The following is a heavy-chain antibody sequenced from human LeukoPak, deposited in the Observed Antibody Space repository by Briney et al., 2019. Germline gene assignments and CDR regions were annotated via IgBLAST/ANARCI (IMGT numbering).Heavy chain of an antibody. CDR2: ISWDGGST. J-gene: IGHJ6*03. D-gene: IGHD3-9*01. CDR1: GFTFDDYA. V-gene: IGHV3-43D*03. CDR3: AKGSRITIFFGYMDV. Sequence: GGSLRLSCAASGFTFDDYAMHWVRHAPGKGLEWVSLISWDGGSTYYADSVKGRFTISRDNSKHSLYLQMNSLRAEDTALYYCAKGSRITIFFGYMDVWGKGTTVTVSS.